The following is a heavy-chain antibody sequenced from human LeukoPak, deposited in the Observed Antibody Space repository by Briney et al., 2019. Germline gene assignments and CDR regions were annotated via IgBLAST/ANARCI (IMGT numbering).Heavy chain of an antibody. D-gene: IGHD3-10*01. V-gene: IGHV3-48*01. CDR2: VSSSSSTI. CDR3: ASFGDAFDI. CDR1: GFTFSSYS. J-gene: IGHJ3*02. Sequence: PGGSLRLSCAASGFTFSSYSMNWVRQAPGKGLEWVSYVSSSSSTIYYADSVKGRFTISRDSAKNSLYLQMNSLRAEDTAVYYCASFGDAFDIWGQGTMVTVSS.